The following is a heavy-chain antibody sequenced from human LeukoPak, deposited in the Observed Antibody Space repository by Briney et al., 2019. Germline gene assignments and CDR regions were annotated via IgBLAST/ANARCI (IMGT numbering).Heavy chain of an antibody. CDR2: INPNSGGT. CDR3: ARARLIAAAGHNWFDP. V-gene: IGHV1-2*02. D-gene: IGHD6-13*01. Sequence: ASVTVSCKASGYTFTGYYMHWVRQAPGQGLEWMGWINPNSGGTNYAQKFQGRVTMTRDTSISTAYMELSRLRSDDTAVYYCARARLIAAAGHNWFDPWGQGTLVTVSS. J-gene: IGHJ5*02. CDR1: GYTFTGYY.